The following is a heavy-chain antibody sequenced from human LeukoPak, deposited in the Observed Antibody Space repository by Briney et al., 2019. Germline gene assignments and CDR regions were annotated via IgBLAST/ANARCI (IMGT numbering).Heavy chain of an antibody. CDR1: GFTFSSYS. CDR2: ISSSSSYI. CDR3: AKDPAYYYGSGSYYQY. V-gene: IGHV3-21*04. Sequence: PGGSLRLSCAASGFTFSSYSMNWDRQAPGKGLEWVSSISSSSSYIYYADSVKGRFTISRDNAKNSLYLQMNSLRAEDTAVYYCAKDPAYYYGSGSYYQYWGQGTLVTVSS. J-gene: IGHJ4*02. D-gene: IGHD3-10*01.